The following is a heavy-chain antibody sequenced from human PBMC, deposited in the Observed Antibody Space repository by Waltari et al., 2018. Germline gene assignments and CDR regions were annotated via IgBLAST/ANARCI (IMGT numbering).Heavy chain of an antibody. J-gene: IGHJ2*01. Sequence: EVQLVESGGSLVQPGRSLRLSCTASGFTFGDYAMSWVRQAPGKGLEWVGFIRSKAYGGTTEYAASVKGRFTISRDDSKSIAYLQMNSLKTEDTAVYYCTRALMVRGVINWYFDLWGRGTLVTVSS. D-gene: IGHD3-10*01. CDR1: GFTFGDYA. V-gene: IGHV3-49*04. CDR2: IRSKAYGGTT. CDR3: TRALMVRGVINWYFDL.